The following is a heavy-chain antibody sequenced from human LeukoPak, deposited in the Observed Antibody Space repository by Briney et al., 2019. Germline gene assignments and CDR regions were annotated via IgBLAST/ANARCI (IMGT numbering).Heavy chain of an antibody. V-gene: IGHV3-33*01. D-gene: IGHD6-6*01. Sequence: GGSLRLSCAASGFTFTEYGIHWVRQAPGQGLERVALIWYDGSKKYYADSVKGRLTISRDNTKNTLYLQLNSLRADDTAVYYCARAHSSSSTFDLWGQGTLVTVSS. CDR1: GFTFTEYG. CDR3: ARAHSSSSTFDL. J-gene: IGHJ4*02. CDR2: IWYDGSKK.